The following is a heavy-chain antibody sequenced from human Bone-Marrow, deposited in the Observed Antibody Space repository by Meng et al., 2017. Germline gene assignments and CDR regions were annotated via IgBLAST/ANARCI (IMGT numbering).Heavy chain of an antibody. CDR3: ARLGSSFDY. CDR2: INAGNGNT. J-gene: IGHJ4*02. CDR1: GYTLTSFA. D-gene: IGHD2-2*01. V-gene: IGHV1-3*01. Sequence: QVELGATGAGGSKLGASLKVSGKASGYTLTSFAMHWVRKGNGQRFEWMGWINAGNGNTKYSQKFQGRVTITRETSASTAYMELSRLRSEDTAVYYCARLGSSFDYWGQGTLVTASS.